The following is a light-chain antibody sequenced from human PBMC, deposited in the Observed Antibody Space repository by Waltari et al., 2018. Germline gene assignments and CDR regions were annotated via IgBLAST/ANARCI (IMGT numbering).Light chain of an antibody. J-gene: IGLJ2*01. CDR1: SSDAGSYNY. CDR3: CAYAGSAI. V-gene: IGLV2-11*01. Sequence: QSALTQPRSVSGSPGQSVTIPCTGTSSDAGSYNYVCWYQQPPGKAPRLMIYDVNKRPSGVPDRFSGSKSGNTASLTISGLQAEDEADYYCCAYAGSAIFGGGTELTVL. CDR2: DVN.